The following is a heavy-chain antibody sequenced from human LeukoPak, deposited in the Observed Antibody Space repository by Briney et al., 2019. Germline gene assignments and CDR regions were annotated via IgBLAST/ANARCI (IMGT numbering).Heavy chain of an antibody. Sequence: GGSLRLSCAASGFTFSSYSMKWVRPAPGKGLEWVSAIGGGGVRTYYADSVKGRFTISRDNSKDTLFLQMNSLRAEDTAVYYCAKASRQGAVASPLDYWGQGTLVTVSS. CDR1: GFTFSSYS. V-gene: IGHV3-23*01. CDR3: AKASRQGAVASPLDY. D-gene: IGHD6-19*01. J-gene: IGHJ4*02. CDR2: IGGGGVRT.